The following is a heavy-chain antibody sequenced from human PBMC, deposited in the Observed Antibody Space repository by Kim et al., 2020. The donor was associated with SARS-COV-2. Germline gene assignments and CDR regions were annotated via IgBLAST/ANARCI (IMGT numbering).Heavy chain of an antibody. J-gene: IGHJ4*02. D-gene: IGHD3-3*01. V-gene: IGHV4-59*08. Sequence: KSRVTISVDTSKNQFSLKLSSVTAADTAVYYCARRYYDFWSGPRTDYFDYWGQGTLVTVSS. CDR3: ARRYYDFWSGPRTDYFDY.